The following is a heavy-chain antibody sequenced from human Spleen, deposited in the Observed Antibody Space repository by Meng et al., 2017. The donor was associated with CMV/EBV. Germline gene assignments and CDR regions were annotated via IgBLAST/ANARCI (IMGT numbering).Heavy chain of an antibody. D-gene: IGHD6-13*01. V-gene: IGHV4-59*01. Sequence: GSLRLSCTVSGGSISSSYWSWIRQAPGKGLELIGYRHYSGSTSYNPSLKSRVTILVDTSKNQFSLKVSSVTAADTAVYYCARESAGTFDYWGQGTLVTVSS. CDR2: RHYSGST. J-gene: IGHJ4*02. CDR3: ARESAGTFDY. CDR1: GGSISSSY.